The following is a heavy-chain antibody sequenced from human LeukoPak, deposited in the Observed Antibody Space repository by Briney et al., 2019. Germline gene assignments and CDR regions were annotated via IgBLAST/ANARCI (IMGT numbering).Heavy chain of an antibody. J-gene: IGHJ3*02. CDR1: GFTFSSYS. Sequence: GGSLRLSCAASGFTFSSYSMNWVRQAPGKGLEWVSSISSSSSYIYYADSVKGRFTISRDNAKNSLYLQMNSLRAEDTAVYYCAREPSQIVVVTNDAFDIWGQGTMVTVSS. CDR2: ISSSSSYI. V-gene: IGHV3-21*01. D-gene: IGHD3-22*01. CDR3: AREPSQIVVVTNDAFDI.